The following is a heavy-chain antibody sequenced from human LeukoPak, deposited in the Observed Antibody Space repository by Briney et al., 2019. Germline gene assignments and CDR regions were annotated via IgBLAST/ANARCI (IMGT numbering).Heavy chain of an antibody. Sequence: GASVKVSCKASGYTFTNYYMHWVRQAPGQGLEWMGIISPSGGSISYAQKFQGRVTMTRDTSTSTVYMEMSRLRSDDTAVYYCARDFKFLISPLYLGYWGQGTLVTVSS. J-gene: IGHJ4*02. CDR1: GYTFTNYY. V-gene: IGHV1-46*01. CDR3: ARDFKFLISPLYLGY. CDR2: ISPSGGSI. D-gene: IGHD3-3*02.